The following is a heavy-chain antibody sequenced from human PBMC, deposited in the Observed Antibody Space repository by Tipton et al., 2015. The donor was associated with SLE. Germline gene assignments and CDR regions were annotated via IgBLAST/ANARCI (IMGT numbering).Heavy chain of an antibody. Sequence: TLSLTCTASGGSISSYYWSWIRQPAGKGLEWIGRIYTSGSTNYNPSLKSRVTISVDTSKNQFSLKLSSVTAADTAVYYCARVTHSSSWVPYYFDYWGQGTLVTVSS. CDR2: IYTSGST. V-gene: IGHV4-4*07. CDR3: ARVTHSSSWVPYYFDY. D-gene: IGHD6-13*01. CDR1: GGSISSYY. J-gene: IGHJ4*02.